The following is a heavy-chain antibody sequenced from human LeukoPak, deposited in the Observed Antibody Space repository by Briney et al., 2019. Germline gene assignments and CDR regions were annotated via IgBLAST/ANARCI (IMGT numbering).Heavy chain of an antibody. CDR1: GGTFSSYA. CDR2: IIPIFGTA. D-gene: IGHD6-13*01. CDR3: ASLVEAAANFDY. V-gene: IGHV1-69*05. Sequence: ASVKVSCKASGGTFSSYAISWVRQAPGQGLEWMGGIIPIFGTANYAQKFQGRVTITTDESTSTACMELSSLRSEDTAVYYCASLVEAAANFDYWGQGTLVTVSS. J-gene: IGHJ4*02.